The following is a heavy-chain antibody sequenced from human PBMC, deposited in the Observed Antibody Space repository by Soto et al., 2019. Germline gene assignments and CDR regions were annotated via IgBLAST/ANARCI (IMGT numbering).Heavy chain of an antibody. J-gene: IGHJ6*03. D-gene: IGHD3-10*01. CDR3: ARSYVLLWFGELWASDYYYMDV. CDR2: INHSGST. V-gene: IGHV4-34*01. CDR1: GGSFSGYY. Sequence: SETLSLTCAVYGGSFSGYYWSWIRQPPGKGLEWIGEINHSGSTNYNPSLKSRVTISVDTSKNQFSLKLSSVTAADTAVYYCARSYVLLWFGELWASDYYYMDVWGKGTTVTVSS.